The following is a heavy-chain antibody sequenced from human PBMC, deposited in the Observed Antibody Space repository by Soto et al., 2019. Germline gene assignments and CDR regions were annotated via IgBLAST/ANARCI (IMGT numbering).Heavy chain of an antibody. V-gene: IGHV3-30*18. CDR2: ISYDGSNK. CDR3: AKDLSEILYYYYGMDV. J-gene: IGHJ6*02. CDR1: GFTFSSYG. D-gene: IGHD3-3*02. Sequence: GGSLRLSCAASGFTFSSYGMHWVRQAPGKGLEWVAVISYDGSNKYYADSVKGRFTISRDNSKNTLYLQMNSLRAEDTAVYYCAKDLSEILYYYYGMDVWGQGTTLTVSS.